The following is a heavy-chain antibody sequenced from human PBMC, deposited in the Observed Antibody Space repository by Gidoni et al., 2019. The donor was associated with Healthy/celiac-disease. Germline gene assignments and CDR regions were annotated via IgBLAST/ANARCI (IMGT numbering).Heavy chain of an antibody. Sequence: QVQLVQSGAEVKKPGSSVKVSCKASGGTFSSSAIRWVRQAPGQGLEWMGGIIPIFGTANYAQKFQGRVTITADESTSTAYMELSSLRSEDTAVYYCARPSSGWYLGVRYYYYYGMDVWGQGTTVTVSS. CDR3: ARPSSGWYLGVRYYYYYGMDV. J-gene: IGHJ6*02. CDR2: IIPIFGTA. V-gene: IGHV1-69*01. CDR1: GGTFSSSA. D-gene: IGHD6-19*01.